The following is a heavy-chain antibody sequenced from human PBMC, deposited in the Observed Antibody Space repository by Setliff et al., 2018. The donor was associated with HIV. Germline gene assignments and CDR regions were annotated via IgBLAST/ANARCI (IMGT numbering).Heavy chain of an antibody. CDR2: INPSGGST. CDR3: ARDGYYDSSGYYKAQWAFDI. D-gene: IGHD3-22*01. J-gene: IGHJ3*02. V-gene: IGHV1-46*01. CDR1: GYTFTSYY. Sequence: ASVKVSCKASGYTFTSYYMHWVRQAPGQGLEWMGIINPSGGSTSYAQKFQGRVTMTRDTSTSTVYMELSSLRSEDTAVYHCARDGYYDSSGYYKAQWAFDIWGQGTMVTVSS.